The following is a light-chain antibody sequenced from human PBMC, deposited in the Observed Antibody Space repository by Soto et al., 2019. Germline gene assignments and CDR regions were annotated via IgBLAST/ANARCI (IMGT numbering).Light chain of an antibody. V-gene: IGLV4-69*01. CDR3: QTWDTGSVI. Sequence: QLVLTQSPSASASLGASVKLTCTLSSGHSSYAIAWHQQLPEKGPRYLMKLKGDGIPDRFSGSSSGAERYLIISSLQSDDEADYYCQTWDTGSVIFGGGTKLTVL. CDR1: SGHSSYA. CDR2: L. J-gene: IGLJ2*01.